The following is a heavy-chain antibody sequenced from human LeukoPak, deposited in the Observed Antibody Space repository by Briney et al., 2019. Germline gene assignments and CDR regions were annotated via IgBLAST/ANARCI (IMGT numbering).Heavy chain of an antibody. V-gene: IGHV3-30*02. CDR3: AKDYCSGGSCAFDY. CDR2: IRYDGSNK. Sequence: GGSLRLSCAASGFTFSSYGMHWVRQAPGKGLEWVAFIRYDGSNKYYADSVKGRFTISRDNSKNTLYLQMNSLRAEDTAVYYCAKDYCSGGSCAFDYWAREPWSLSPQ. D-gene: IGHD2-15*01. CDR1: GFTFSSYG. J-gene: IGHJ4*02.